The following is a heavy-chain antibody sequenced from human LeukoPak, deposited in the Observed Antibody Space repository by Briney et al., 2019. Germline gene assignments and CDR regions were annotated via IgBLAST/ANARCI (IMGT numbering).Heavy chain of an antibody. CDR3: ARDSRQQLPH. Sequence: PGGSLRLSCAAYGFTFSNYAMNWVRQAPGKGLEWVSYISSSSTVIYYADSVKGRFNINRDNGKSSLYLQLSSLRAEDTAVYYCARDSRQQLPHWGQGTLVTVSS. CDR1: GFTFSNYA. D-gene: IGHD6-13*01. CDR2: ISSSSTVI. V-gene: IGHV3-48*01. J-gene: IGHJ4*02.